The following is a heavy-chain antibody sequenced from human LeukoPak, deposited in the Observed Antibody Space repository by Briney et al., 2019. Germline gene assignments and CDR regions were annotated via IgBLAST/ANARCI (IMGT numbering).Heavy chain of an antibody. Sequence: GASVKVSCKASGGTFSSYGISWVRQAPGQGLECMGWISAYNGYTKYAQKLQGRVTMTTDTSTSTAYMELRSLRSDDTAVYYCARLVNNYMDVWGKGTTVTISS. CDR2: ISAYNGYT. D-gene: IGHD2-21*01. J-gene: IGHJ6*03. V-gene: IGHV1-18*01. CDR3: ARLVNNYMDV. CDR1: GGTFSSYG.